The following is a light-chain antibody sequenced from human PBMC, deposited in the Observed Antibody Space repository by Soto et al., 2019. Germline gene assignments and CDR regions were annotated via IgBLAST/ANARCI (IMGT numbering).Light chain of an antibody. Sequence: EIVLTQSPDTLSLSPGERATLSCRASQSVTTSLAWYQQKTGQPPRLLISGASRRATGIPDRFSGSGSGTDFTLTISSLEPEDFAVYYCQQRSNWPPITFGQGTRLEI. V-gene: IGKV3-11*01. CDR1: QSVTTS. CDR3: QQRSNWPPIT. CDR2: GAS. J-gene: IGKJ5*01.